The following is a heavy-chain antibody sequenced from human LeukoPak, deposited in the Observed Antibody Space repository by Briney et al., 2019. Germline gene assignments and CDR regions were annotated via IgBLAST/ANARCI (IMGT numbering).Heavy chain of an antibody. D-gene: IGHD3-16*01. CDR2: INHSGST. Sequence: SETLSLTCAVYGGSFSGYYWSWIRQPPGKGLEWIGEINHSGSTNYNPPLTSRVTISVDTSKNQSSLKLSSVTAADTAVYYCARLSVVMGYYFDYWGQGTLVTVSS. V-gene: IGHV4-34*01. J-gene: IGHJ4*02. CDR3: ARLSVVMGYYFDY. CDR1: GGSFSGYY.